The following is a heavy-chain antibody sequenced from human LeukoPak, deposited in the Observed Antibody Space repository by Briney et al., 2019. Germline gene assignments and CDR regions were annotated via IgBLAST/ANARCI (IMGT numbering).Heavy chain of an antibody. V-gene: IGHV1-3*01. Sequence: ASVKVSCKASGYTFTSYAMHWVRQAPGQRLEWMGWINAGNGNTKYSQKFQGRVTITTDDSTNTAYMELSSLRSEDTAVYYCARSPDYGNDGYFDYWGQGTLVTVSS. CDR2: INAGNGNT. CDR3: ARSPDYGNDGYFDY. J-gene: IGHJ4*02. D-gene: IGHD4-11*01. CDR1: GYTFTSYA.